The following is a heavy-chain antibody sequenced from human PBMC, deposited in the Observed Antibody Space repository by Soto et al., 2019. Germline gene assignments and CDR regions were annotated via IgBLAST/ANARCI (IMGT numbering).Heavy chain of an antibody. V-gene: IGHV1-18*01. CDR3: ARDDHKSVAHTETDDALDI. CDR2: ISAHSGNT. J-gene: IGHJ3*02. Sequence: QFQLVQSGAEVKKPGASVTVSCTASGYTFTSSGGSWVRQSPGQVLEWMGWISAHSGNTNYAQKFQGRVTMTTDTSTNKAVVELSSLTSDDTAVYYCARDDHKSVAHTETDDALDICGHGTMGTVSS. CDR1: GYTFTSSG.